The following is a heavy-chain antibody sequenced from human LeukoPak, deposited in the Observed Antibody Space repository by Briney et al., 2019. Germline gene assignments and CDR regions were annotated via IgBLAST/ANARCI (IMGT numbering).Heavy chain of an antibody. CDR2: IIPILGIA. CDR1: GGTFSSYA. D-gene: IGHD6-6*01. CDR3: ALEYSSLSDAFDI. Sequence: SVKVSCKASGGTFSSYAISWVRQAPGQGLEWMGRIIPILGIANHAQKFQGRVTITADESTSTAYMELSSLRSEDTAVYYCALEYSSLSDAFDIWGQGTMVTVSS. V-gene: IGHV1-69*04. J-gene: IGHJ3*02.